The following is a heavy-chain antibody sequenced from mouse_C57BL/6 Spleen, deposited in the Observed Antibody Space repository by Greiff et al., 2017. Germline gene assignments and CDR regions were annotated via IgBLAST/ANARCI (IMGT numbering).Heavy chain of an antibody. Sequence: EVKLVESGGGLVKPGGSLKLSCAASGFTFSDYGMHWVRQAPEKGLEWVAYISSGSSTIYYADTVKGRFTISRDNAKNTLFLQMTSLRSDDTAMYYCARGLREDYWGQGTSVTVSS. V-gene: IGHV5-17*01. CDR1: GFTFSDYG. CDR3: ARGLREDY. J-gene: IGHJ4*01. D-gene: IGHD1-1*01. CDR2: ISSGSSTI.